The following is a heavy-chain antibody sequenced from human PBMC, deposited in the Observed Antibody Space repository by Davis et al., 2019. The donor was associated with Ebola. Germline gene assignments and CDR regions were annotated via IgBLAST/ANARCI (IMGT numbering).Heavy chain of an antibody. CDR3: ARDQSDSRAFDY. D-gene: IGHD3-22*01. Sequence: PSETLSLTCTVSGGSISSYYWSWIRQPPGKGLEWIGYIYYSGSTYYNPSLKSRVTISVDTSKNQFSLKLSSVTAADTAVYYCARDQSDSRAFDYWGQGTLVTVSS. CDR1: GGSISSYY. CDR2: IYYSGST. J-gene: IGHJ4*02. V-gene: IGHV4-59*06.